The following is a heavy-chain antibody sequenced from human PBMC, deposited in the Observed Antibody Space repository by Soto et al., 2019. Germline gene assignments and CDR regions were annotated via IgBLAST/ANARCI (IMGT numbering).Heavy chain of an antibody. CDR2: MNPNSGNT. V-gene: IGHV1-8*01. J-gene: IGHJ3*01. CDR3: ERGSIVDDSFDV. Sequence: QVQLVQSGAEVKKPGASVKVSCTASGYTFTSYDINWVRQATGQGPEWMGWMNPNSGNTGYALKFQGRVTMTRNTSVSTAHMELSSLTSEDTAVYFCERGSIVDDSFDVWGQGTMVTVSS. D-gene: IGHD1-26*01. CDR1: GYTFTSYD.